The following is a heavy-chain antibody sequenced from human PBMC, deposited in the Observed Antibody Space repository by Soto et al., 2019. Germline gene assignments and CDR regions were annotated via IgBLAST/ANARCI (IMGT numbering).Heavy chain of an antibody. V-gene: IGHV4-59*08. Sequence: SETLSLTCTVSGGSISSYYWSWIRQPPGKGLEWIGYIYYSGSTNYNPSLKSRVTISVDASKNQFSLKLSSVTAADAGVFFCARQMRGPIPHFGWLSPVTSWGQGILVTVSS. CDR3: ARQMRGPIPHFGWLSPVTS. D-gene: IGHD3-9*01. CDR2: IYYSGST. CDR1: GGSISSYY. J-gene: IGHJ5*02.